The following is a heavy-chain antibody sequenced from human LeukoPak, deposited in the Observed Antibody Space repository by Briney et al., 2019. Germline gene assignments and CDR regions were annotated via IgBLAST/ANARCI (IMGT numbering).Heavy chain of an antibody. CDR1: GYTFTSYY. CDR2: INPSGGST. J-gene: IGHJ6*02. D-gene: IGHD1-26*01. Sequence: ASVKVSCKASGYTFTSYYMHWVRQAPGQGLEWMGIINPSGGSTSYAQKFQGRVTMTRDTSTSTVYMELSSLRSEHTAVYYCARDSVGDLYGMDVWGQGTTVTVSS. CDR3: ARDSVGDLYGMDV. V-gene: IGHV1-46*01.